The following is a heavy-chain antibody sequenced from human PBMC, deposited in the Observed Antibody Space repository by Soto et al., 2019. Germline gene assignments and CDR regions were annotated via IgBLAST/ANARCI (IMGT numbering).Heavy chain of an antibody. Sequence: ETLSGTCAVSAYSITNAYYWSWIRQPPGKGLEWIGSIYRSGNTYYNPSLKSRVTISVDTSENHFSLKLISVTAADTDVYYCARGENDAFDIWGQGTMVTVSS. CDR3: ARGENDAFDI. CDR2: IYRSGNT. V-gene: IGHV4-38-2*01. J-gene: IGHJ3*02. CDR1: AYSITNAYY.